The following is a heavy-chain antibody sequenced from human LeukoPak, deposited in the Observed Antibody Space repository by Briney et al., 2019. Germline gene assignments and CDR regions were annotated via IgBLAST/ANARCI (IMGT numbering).Heavy chain of an antibody. D-gene: IGHD4-17*01. CDR2: IYYSGST. CDR3: ARGYDYGDYEREYYFDY. Sequence: SQTLSLTCAVSGGSISSGGYSWSWIRQPPGKGLEWIGYIYYSGSTYYNPSLKSRVTISVDTSKNQFSLKLSSVTAADTAVYYCARGYDYGDYEREYYFDYWGQGTLVTVSS. CDR1: GGSISSGGYS. J-gene: IGHJ4*02. V-gene: IGHV4-30-4*07.